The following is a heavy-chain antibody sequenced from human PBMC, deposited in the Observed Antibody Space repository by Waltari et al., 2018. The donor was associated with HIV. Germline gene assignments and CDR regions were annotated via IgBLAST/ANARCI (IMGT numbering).Heavy chain of an antibody. V-gene: IGHV1-2*02. D-gene: IGHD3-10*01. CDR2: INPNSGGT. J-gene: IGHJ4*02. CDR3: ARADYYGSGSQDY. Sequence: QVQLVQSGAEVKKPGASVKVSCKASGSTFTGYYMHWVRQAPGQGLEWMGWINPNSGGTNYAQKFQGRVTMTRDTSISTAHMELSRLRSDDTAVYYCARADYYGSGSQDYWGQGTLVTVSS. CDR1: GSTFTGYY.